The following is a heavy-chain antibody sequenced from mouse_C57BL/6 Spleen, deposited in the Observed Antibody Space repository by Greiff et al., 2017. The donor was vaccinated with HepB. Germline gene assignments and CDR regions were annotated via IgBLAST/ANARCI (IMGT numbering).Heavy chain of an antibody. CDR1: GYTFTSYW. CDR2: IYPSDSET. D-gene: IGHD1-1*01. Sequence: VQLQQPGAELVRPGSSVKLSCKASGYTFTSYWMDWVKQRPGQGLEWIGNIYPSDSETHYNQKFKDKATLTVDKSSSTAYMQLSSLTSEDSAVYYCARRGTKVVVDYWGQGTTLTVSS. J-gene: IGHJ2*01. V-gene: IGHV1-61*01. CDR3: ARRGTKVVVDY.